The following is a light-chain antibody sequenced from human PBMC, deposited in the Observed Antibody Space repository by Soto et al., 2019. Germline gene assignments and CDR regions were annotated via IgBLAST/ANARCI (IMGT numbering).Light chain of an antibody. Sequence: EIVFTQSPGTLSLSPGERATLSCRAIQSVNNNYVAWYQQKPGQAPRLLIYGASTRATGIPDRFSGSGSGTDFTLTISRLEPEDFAVYYCQQYSSSPSITFGQGTRLEI. V-gene: IGKV3-20*01. CDR1: QSVNNNY. J-gene: IGKJ5*01. CDR2: GAS. CDR3: QQYSSSPSIT.